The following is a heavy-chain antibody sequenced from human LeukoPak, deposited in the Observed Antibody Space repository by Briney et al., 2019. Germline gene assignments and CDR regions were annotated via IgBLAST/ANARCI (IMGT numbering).Heavy chain of an antibody. CDR1: GYTFTGYY. CDR2: INPNSGGT. D-gene: IGHD3-3*01. J-gene: IGHJ4*02. V-gene: IGHV1-2*02. CDR3: ARESVLRFLEWANFDY. Sequence: GASVKVSCKASGYTFTGYYMHWVRQAPGQGLGWMGWINPNSGGTNYAQKFQGRVTMTRDTSISTAYMELSRLRSDDTAVYYCARESVLRFLEWANFDYWGQGALVTVSS.